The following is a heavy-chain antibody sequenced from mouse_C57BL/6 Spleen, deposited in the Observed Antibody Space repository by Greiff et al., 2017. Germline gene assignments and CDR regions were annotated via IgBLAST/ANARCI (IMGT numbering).Heavy chain of an antibody. D-gene: IGHD2-1*01. CDR3: ARNGYYGNYGYAMDY. Sequence: VQLQESGPELVKPGASVKISCKASGYSFTSYYIHWVKQRPGQALEWIGWIYPGSGNTKYNEKFKGKATLTADTSSSTAYMQLSSLTSEDSAVYDCARNGYYGNYGYAMDYWGQGTSVTVSS. J-gene: IGHJ4*01. CDR1: GYSFTSYY. V-gene: IGHV1-66*01. CDR2: IYPGSGNT.